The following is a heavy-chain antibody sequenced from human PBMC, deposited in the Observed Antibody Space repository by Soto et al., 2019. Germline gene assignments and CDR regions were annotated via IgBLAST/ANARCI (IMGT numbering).Heavy chain of an antibody. V-gene: IGHV1-2*04. Sequence: ASVTVSCKASGYTFTGYYMHWVRQAPGQGLEWMGWINPNSGGTNYAQKFQGWVTMTRDTSISTAYMELSRLGSDDTAVYYCARGDSSSPGGMDVWGKGTTVTVSS. J-gene: IGHJ6*04. CDR3: ARGDSSSPGGMDV. CDR2: INPNSGGT. CDR1: GYTFTGYY. D-gene: IGHD6-13*01.